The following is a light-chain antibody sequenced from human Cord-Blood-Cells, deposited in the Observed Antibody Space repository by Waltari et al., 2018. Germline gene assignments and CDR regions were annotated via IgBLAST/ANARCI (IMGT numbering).Light chain of an antibody. CDR3: SSYTSSSTWV. CDR1: SSDVGGYNY. J-gene: IGLJ3*02. V-gene: IGLV2-14*01. Sequence: QSALTQPASVSGSPVQSITISCTGTSSDVGGYNYVSWYQQHPGKAPKLMIYEASSRPSGVSNRFSGSKSGNTASLTISGLQADDEADYYCSSYTSSSTWVFGGGTKLTVL. CDR2: EAS.